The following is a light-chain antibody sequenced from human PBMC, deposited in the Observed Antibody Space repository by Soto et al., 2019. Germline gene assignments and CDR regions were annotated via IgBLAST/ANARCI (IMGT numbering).Light chain of an antibody. J-gene: IGLJ1*01. V-gene: IGLV2-23*01. Sequence: QSVLTQPASVSGSPGQSITISCTGTSSDVGSYNLVSWYQQHPGKAPKLMIYEATKRPSGVSNRFSGSKSGSTASLTISGLQAEDEADYYCCSYAGSSTPYVFGTGTKLTVL. CDR3: CSYAGSSTPYV. CDR1: SSDVGSYNL. CDR2: EAT.